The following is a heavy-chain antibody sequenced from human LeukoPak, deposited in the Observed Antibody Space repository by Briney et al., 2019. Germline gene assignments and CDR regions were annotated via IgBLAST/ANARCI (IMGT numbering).Heavy chain of an antibody. CDR1: GFPFSSYG. Sequence: PGGSLRLSCAASGFPFSSYGMHWVRQAPGKGLEWVSSISSSSSYIYYADSVKGRFTISRDNAKNSLYLQMNSLRAEDTAVYYCARDDDGDYETSQYLDYWGQGTLVTVSS. D-gene: IGHD4-17*01. CDR3: ARDDDGDYETSQYLDY. J-gene: IGHJ4*02. CDR2: ISSSSSYI. V-gene: IGHV3-21*01.